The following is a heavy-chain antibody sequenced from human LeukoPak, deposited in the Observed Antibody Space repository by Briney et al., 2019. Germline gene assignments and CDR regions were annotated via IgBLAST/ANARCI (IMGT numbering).Heavy chain of an antibody. CDR3: AGYCSSTSCPGDFDY. V-gene: IGHV3-21*01. Sequence: PGGSLRLSCAASGFTFSSYSMNWVRQAPGKGVEWVSSISSSSSYIYYADSMKGRFTISRDNAKNSLYLQMNSLRAEDTAVYYCAGYCSSTSCPGDFDYWGQGALVTVSS. J-gene: IGHJ4*02. CDR1: GFTFSSYS. CDR2: ISSSSSYI. D-gene: IGHD2-2*01.